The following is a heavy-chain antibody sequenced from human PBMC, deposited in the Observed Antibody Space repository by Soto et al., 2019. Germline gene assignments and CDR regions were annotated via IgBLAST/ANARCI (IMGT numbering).Heavy chain of an antibody. CDR3: ARGVTPIDY. V-gene: IGHV1-18*01. J-gene: IGHJ4*02. Sequence: QVQLVQSGAEVKKPGASVKVSCKASGYTFTNFGISWVRQAPGQGLEWMGWISAYNGNTNYAQNFQGRVTMTTDTSTSTPYMEMRRLRSADTAVHSCARGVTPIDYWGQGTLVTVSS. D-gene: IGHD2-21*02. CDR1: GYTFTNFG. CDR2: ISAYNGNT.